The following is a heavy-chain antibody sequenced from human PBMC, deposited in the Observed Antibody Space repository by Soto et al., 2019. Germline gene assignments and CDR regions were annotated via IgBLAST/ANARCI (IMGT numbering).Heavy chain of an antibody. J-gene: IGHJ5*02. CDR1: GFTFSSYS. CDR3: AREDITRGGWFDP. V-gene: IGHV3-48*01. Sequence: EVPLVESGGGLVQPGGSRRLSCAASGFTFSSYSMNWVRQAPGKGLEWVSQISSSRRTIYYADSVKGRFTISRDNAKNSLYLQMNSLRAEDTAVYYCAREDITRGGWFDPWGQGTLVTVSS. D-gene: IGHD3-10*01. CDR2: ISSSRRTI.